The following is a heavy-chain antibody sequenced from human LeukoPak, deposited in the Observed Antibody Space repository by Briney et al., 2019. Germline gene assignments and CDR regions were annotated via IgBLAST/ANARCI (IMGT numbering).Heavy chain of an antibody. J-gene: IGHJ4*02. CDR3: AKTPENNDNRGWYYFDY. D-gene: IGHD6-19*01. Sequence: WGSLRLSCAASGFTFSSYAMSWVRQAPGKGLEWVSVITSSGGTTYYADSVKGRFTISRDNSKNTLYLQMNSVRAEDTAVYYCAKTPENNDNRGWYYFDYWGQGTLVTVSS. CDR1: GFTFSSYA. V-gene: IGHV3-23*01. CDR2: ITSSGGTT.